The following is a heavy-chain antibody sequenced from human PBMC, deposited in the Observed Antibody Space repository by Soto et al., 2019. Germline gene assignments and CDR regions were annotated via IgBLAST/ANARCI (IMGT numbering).Heavy chain of an antibody. J-gene: IGHJ1*01. V-gene: IGHV1-18*01. CDR2: ISTYNANT. CDR1: GYIFSNYG. D-gene: IGHD6-13*01. Sequence: ASVKGSCKASGYIFSNYGISWVRQAPGQGLEWMGWISTYNANTYYAQKFQGRVTMTTDTSTSTAYMELRSLRSDDTAVFYCARERDGSSWSSAESLQYWGQGTLVTVSS. CDR3: ARERDGSSWSSAESLQY.